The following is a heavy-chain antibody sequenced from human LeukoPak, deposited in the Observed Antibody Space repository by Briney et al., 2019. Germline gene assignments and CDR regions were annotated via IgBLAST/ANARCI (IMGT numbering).Heavy chain of an antibody. V-gene: IGHV4-59*08. D-gene: IGHD5-12*01. J-gene: IGHJ5*02. CDR1: GGSISSNY. CDR2: IYYSGST. Sequence: SETLSLTCTVSGGSISSNYWSWFRQPPAKGLEWIGYIYYSGSTNYNPSLKSRVTISVDTSKTQFSLKLSSVTAADTAVYYCARHTGYVYNSRWFDPWGQGTLVTVSS. CDR3: ARHTGYVYNSRWFDP.